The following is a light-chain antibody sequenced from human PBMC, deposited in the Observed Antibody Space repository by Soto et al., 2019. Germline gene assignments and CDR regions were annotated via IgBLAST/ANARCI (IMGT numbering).Light chain of an antibody. V-gene: IGKV1-39*01. J-gene: IGKJ2*01. CDR1: QSIGTY. CDR2: AAS. CDR3: QESHST. Sequence: DAQMTQSPSSRSASVGDSVTITCRASQSIGTYLDWYQHKPGKAPKLLIYAASSLQSGVPSRFSGSGSGTDFTLTISNLQPEDFATYYCQESHSTFGQGTKLEIK.